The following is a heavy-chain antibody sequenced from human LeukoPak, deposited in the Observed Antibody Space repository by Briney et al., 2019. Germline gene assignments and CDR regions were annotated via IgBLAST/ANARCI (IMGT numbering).Heavy chain of an antibody. CDR1: GGTFSSYA. CDR2: ISPIFGTA. CDR3: ARSYCGGDCYSVDYFDY. D-gene: IGHD2-21*02. Sequence: SVKVSCKASGGTFSSYAISWVRQAPGQGLEWMGGISPIFGTANYAQKFQGRVTITTDESTSTAYMELSSLRSEDTAVYYCARSYCGGDCYSVDYFDYWGQGTLVTVSS. J-gene: IGHJ4*02. V-gene: IGHV1-69*05.